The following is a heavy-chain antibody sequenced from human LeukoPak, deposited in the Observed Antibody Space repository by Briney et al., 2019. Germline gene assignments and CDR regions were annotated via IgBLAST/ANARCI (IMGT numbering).Heavy chain of an antibody. CDR2: MNPNSGNT. CDR1: GYTFTSYD. Sequence: ASVKVSCKASGYTFTSYDVQWVRQATGQGLEWMGWMNPNSGNTGYAQRFQGRVTMTRDTSISTAYMELSSLGSEDTAVYYCARKGKVTAGTHYFDYWGRGTLVTVSS. CDR3: ARKGKVTAGTHYFDY. D-gene: IGHD2-21*02. J-gene: IGHJ4*02. V-gene: IGHV1-8*01.